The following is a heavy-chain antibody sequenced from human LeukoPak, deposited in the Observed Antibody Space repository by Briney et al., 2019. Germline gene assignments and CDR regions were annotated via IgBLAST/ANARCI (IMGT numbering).Heavy chain of an antibody. CDR1: GFTFSDYY. D-gene: IGHD2-15*01. CDR3: ARIPDIVVVVAAYHFDY. V-gene: IGHV3-11*06. Sequence: GGSLGLSCAASGFTFSDYYMSWIRQAPGKGLEWVSYISSSSSYTNYADSVKGRFTISRDNAKNSLYLQMNSLRAEDTAVYYCARIPDIVVVVAAYHFDYWGQGTLVTVSS. CDR2: ISSSSSYT. J-gene: IGHJ4*02.